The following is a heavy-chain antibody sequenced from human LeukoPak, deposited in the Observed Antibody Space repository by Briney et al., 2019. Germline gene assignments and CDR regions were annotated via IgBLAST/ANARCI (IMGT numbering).Heavy chain of an antibody. Sequence: ASVKVSCKASGGTFSSYAISWVRQAPGQGLEWMGIINPSGGSTNYAQKFQGRVTMTRDTSTSTVYMELSSLRSEDTAVYYCARFAVHRRIAVDGQFGLDYWGQGTLVTVSS. V-gene: IGHV1-46*01. D-gene: IGHD6-19*01. CDR3: ARFAVHRRIAVDGQFGLDY. CDR2: INPSGGST. CDR1: GGTFSSYA. J-gene: IGHJ4*02.